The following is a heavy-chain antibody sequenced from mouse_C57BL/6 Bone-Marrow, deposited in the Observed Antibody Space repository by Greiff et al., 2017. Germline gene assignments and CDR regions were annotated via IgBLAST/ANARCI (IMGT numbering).Heavy chain of an antibody. CDR3: ARENYYGSGTY. J-gene: IGHJ3*01. V-gene: IGHV1-81*01. Sequence: VQLQQSGAELARPGASVKLSCKASGYTFTSYGISWVKQRTGQGLEWIGEIYPRSGNTYYNEKFKGKATLTADKSSSTAYMELRSLTSEDSAAYFCARENYYGSGTYWGQGTLVTVSA. CDR2: IYPRSGNT. CDR1: GYTFTSYG. D-gene: IGHD1-1*01.